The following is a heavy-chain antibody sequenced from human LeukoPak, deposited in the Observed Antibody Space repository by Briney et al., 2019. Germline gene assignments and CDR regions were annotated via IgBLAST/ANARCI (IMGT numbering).Heavy chain of an antibody. CDR1: GGSISSNY. Sequence: SETLSLTCTVSGGSISSNYWTWIRQPPGKGLEWIGYIHHRGSTYYNPSLTSRVTILVDTSKNQFSLKLSSVTAADTAVFYCARGTQYSSSWYYFDYWGQGILVTVSS. CDR3: ARGTQYSSSWYYFDY. D-gene: IGHD6-13*01. J-gene: IGHJ4*02. V-gene: IGHV4-59*01. CDR2: IHHRGST.